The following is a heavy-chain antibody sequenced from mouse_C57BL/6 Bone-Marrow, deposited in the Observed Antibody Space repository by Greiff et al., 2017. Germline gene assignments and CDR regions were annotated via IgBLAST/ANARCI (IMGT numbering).Heavy chain of an antibody. Sequence: EVMLVESGPELVKPGASVKISCKASGYSFTGYYMNWVKQSPEKSLEWIGEINPSTGGTTYNQKFKAKATLTVDKSSSTAYMQLKSLTSEDSAVYYCASPYGSSYGGFAYWGQGTLVTVS. CDR3: ASPYGSSYGGFAY. V-gene: IGHV1-42*01. CDR1: GYSFTGYY. D-gene: IGHD1-1*01. CDR2: INPSTGGT. J-gene: IGHJ3*01.